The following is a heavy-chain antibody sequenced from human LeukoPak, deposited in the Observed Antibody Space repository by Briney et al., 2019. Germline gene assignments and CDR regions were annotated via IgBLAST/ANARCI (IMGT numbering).Heavy chain of an antibody. Sequence: SETLSLTCAVYGGSFSGYYWSWIRQPPGKGLEWIGEINHSGSTNYNPSLKSRVTISVDTSKSQFSLKLSSVTAADTAVYYCARVNLYYYDSSGYDYWGQGTLVTVSS. J-gene: IGHJ4*02. V-gene: IGHV4-34*01. CDR1: GGSFSGYY. CDR3: ARVNLYYYDSSGYDY. CDR2: INHSGST. D-gene: IGHD3-22*01.